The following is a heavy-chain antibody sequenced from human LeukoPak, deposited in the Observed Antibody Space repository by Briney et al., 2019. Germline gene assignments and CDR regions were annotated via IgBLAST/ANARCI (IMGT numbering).Heavy chain of an antibody. J-gene: IGHJ4*02. Sequence: SETLSLTCAVNAGSFTGYYWSWIRQPPGKGLEWIGEIDHTGSISYNPSLRSRVTISVDTFKNQFSLNLRSVTAADRAIYYCARGGYGPGSYYRYWGQGTLVT. CDR3: ARGGYGPGSYYRY. D-gene: IGHD3-10*01. CDR2: IDHTGSI. CDR1: AGSFTGYY. V-gene: IGHV4-34*01.